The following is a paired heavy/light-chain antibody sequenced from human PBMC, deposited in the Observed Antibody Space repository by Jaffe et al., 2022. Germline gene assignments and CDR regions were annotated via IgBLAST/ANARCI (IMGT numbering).Light chain of an antibody. J-gene: IGKJ5*01. Sequence: IQMTQSPSSLSASVGDRVTVTCRASQTISHNLNWYQQKAGKAPKLLIYGASSLQGGVPSRFSGSGSGTDFTLTISSLQPEDFATYYCQQTYGSPRDITFGQGTRLEIK. V-gene: IGKV1-39*01. CDR3: QQTYGSPRDIT. CDR2: GAS. CDR1: QTISHN.
Heavy chain of an antibody. CDR2: IYSGGPT. D-gene: IGHD5-12*01. Sequence: EVQLVESGGGLVQPGGSLRLSCAASGFTVSTNYMSWVRQAPGKGLEWVSTIYSGGPTYYADSVKGRFTISRHNSNNTVYLQMNSLRTEDTALYYCARDIGYSGYDWGYWGQGTLVTVSS. CDR3: ARDIGYSGYDWGY. V-gene: IGHV3-53*04. CDR1: GFTVSTNY. J-gene: IGHJ4*02.